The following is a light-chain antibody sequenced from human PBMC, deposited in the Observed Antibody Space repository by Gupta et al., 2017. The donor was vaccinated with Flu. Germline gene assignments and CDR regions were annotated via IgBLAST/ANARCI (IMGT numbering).Light chain of an antibody. CDR1: NIENRN. V-gene: IGLV3-9*01. CDR3: QVWDSSTEV. J-gene: IGLJ2*01. Sequence: GGNNIENRNVHWYQQKPGQAPVLVIYRDISRPAGIPERFSGSNSGNTATLTISGAQAGDEADYYCQVWDSSTEVFGGGTKLTVL. CDR2: RDI.